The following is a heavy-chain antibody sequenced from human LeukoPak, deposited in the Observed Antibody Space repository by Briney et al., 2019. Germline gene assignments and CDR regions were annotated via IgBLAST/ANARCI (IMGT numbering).Heavy chain of an antibody. Sequence: ASVKVSCKASGYTFTVYYMHWVRPAPGQGLAWMGWINPNSGGTNYAQKFQGRVTMTRDTSISTAYMELSRLRSDDTAVYYCAKDPVLIVVVPAAFDYWGQGTLVTVSS. CDR2: INPNSGGT. CDR1: GYTFTVYY. V-gene: IGHV1-2*02. CDR3: AKDPVLIVVVPAAFDY. J-gene: IGHJ4*02. D-gene: IGHD2-2*01.